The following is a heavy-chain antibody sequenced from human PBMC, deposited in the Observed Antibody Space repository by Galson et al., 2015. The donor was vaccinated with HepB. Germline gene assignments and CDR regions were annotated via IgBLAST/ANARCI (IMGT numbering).Heavy chain of an antibody. CDR1: GFTFSSYW. J-gene: IGHJ6*03. CDR3: ARDGAYYDFWSGDYYYYYMDV. V-gene: IGHV3-7*01. Sequence: SLRLSCAASGFTFSSYWMSWVRQAPGKGLEWVANIKQDGSEKYYVDSVKGRFTISRDNAKNSLYLQMNSLRAEDTAVYYCARDGAYYDFWSGDYYYYYMDVWGKGTTVTVSS. CDR2: IKQDGSEK. D-gene: IGHD3-3*01.